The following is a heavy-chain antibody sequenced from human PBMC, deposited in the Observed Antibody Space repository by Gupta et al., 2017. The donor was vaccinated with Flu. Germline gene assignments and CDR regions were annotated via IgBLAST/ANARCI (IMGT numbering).Heavy chain of an antibody. CDR3: AKRPEYSDGDYYFDS. J-gene: IGHJ4*02. Sequence: AMNWVRQAPGKGLEWVSAISGRGGSKHYADSVKGRFIISRDNSKSTLYLQMNSLRVEDTAVYYCAKRPEYSDGDYYFDSWGQGTLVTVSA. D-gene: IGHD6-6*01. V-gene: IGHV3-23*01. CDR1: A. CDR2: ISGRGGSK.